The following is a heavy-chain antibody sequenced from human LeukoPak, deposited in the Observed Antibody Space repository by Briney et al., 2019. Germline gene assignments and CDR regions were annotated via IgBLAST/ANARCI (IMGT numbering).Heavy chain of an antibody. D-gene: IGHD3-10*01. CDR3: ARGVDYYGV. Sequence: SETLSLTCAVYGGSFSGYSWNWIRQPPVKGLEWIGEINHSGGTNYNPSLKNRVTISVDTSKKQFSLKLSSVTAVDTAVYYCARGVDYYGVWGQGTLVTVSS. CDR2: INHSGGT. V-gene: IGHV4-34*01. CDR1: GGSFSGYS. J-gene: IGHJ4*02.